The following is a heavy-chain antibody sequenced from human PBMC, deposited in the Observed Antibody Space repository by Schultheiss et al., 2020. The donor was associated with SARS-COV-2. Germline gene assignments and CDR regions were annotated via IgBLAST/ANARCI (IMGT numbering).Heavy chain of an antibody. CDR1: GGTFSSYA. CDR2: IIPIFGTA. CDR3: ARGGSVVPAAMLYNRPVMNDY. Sequence: KISCKASGGTFSSYAISWVRQAPGQGLEWMGGIIPIFGTANYAQKFQGRVTITADESTSTAYMELSSLRSEDTAVYYCARGGSVVPAAMLYNRPVMNDYWGQGTLVTVSS. V-gene: IGHV1-69*01. D-gene: IGHD2-2*01. J-gene: IGHJ4*02.